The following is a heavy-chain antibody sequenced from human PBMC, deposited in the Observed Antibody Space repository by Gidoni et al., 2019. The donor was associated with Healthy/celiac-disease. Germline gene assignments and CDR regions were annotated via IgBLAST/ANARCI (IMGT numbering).Heavy chain of an antibody. D-gene: IGHD3-22*01. V-gene: IGHV2-5*02. CDR2: IYWDDDK. CDR1: GFSLSTSGVG. Sequence: QITLKESGPTLVKPTQTLTLTCTFSGFSLSTSGVGVGWIRQPPGKALEWLALIYWDDDKRYSPSLKSRLTITKDTSKNQVVLTMTNMDPVDTATYYCAHRPTWGGDYDSSGYYFDYWGQGTLVTVSS. J-gene: IGHJ4*02. CDR3: AHRPTWGGDYDSSGYYFDY.